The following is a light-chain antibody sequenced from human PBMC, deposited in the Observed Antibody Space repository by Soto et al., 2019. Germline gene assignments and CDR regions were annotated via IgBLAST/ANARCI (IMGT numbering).Light chain of an antibody. Sequence: DIQMTQFPSTLSASVGDRVTITCRASQSISSYVSWYQQKPGKAPKLLIYAASSLQSGVPSRFSGSRSGTDFTLTISSLQPEDFATYYCQQSYSRVTFGQGTKVDIK. CDR2: AAS. CDR3: QQSYSRVT. V-gene: IGKV1-39*01. J-gene: IGKJ1*01. CDR1: QSISSY.